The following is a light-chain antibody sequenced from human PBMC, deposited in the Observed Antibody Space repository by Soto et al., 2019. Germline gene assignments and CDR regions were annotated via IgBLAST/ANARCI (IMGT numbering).Light chain of an antibody. Sequence: DLQMNQSPSTLSASLGDRVTIXXRASQSISSWLAWYQQKPGQAPXLLIYDASSLESGVPSRFSGSGSGTEFTLTISSLQPDDFATYYCQQYNSYSGTFGQGTKV. CDR2: DAS. V-gene: IGKV1-5*01. J-gene: IGKJ1*01. CDR1: QSISSW. CDR3: QQYNSYSGT.